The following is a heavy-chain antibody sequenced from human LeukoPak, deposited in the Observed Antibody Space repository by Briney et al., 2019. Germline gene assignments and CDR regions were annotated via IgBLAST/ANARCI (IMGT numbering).Heavy chain of an antibody. J-gene: IGHJ5*02. CDR1: GGSISSGGYS. D-gene: IGHD2-2*01. Sequence: SQTLSLTCAVSGGSISSGGYSWSWIRRPPGTGLEWIGYIYHSGSTYYNPSLKSRVTISVDRSKNQFSLKLSSVTAADTAVYYCARGAVVPAARGWFDPWGQGTLVTVSS. V-gene: IGHV4-30-2*01. CDR3: ARGAVVPAARGWFDP. CDR2: IYHSGST.